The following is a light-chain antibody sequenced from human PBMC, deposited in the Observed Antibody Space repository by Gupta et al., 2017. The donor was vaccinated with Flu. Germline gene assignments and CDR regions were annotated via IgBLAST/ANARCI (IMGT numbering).Light chain of an antibody. CDR2: AAS. V-gene: IGKV1-39*01. J-gene: IGKJ2*04. CDR1: QNINTY. Sequence: DIQMTQSPSSLSASVGDRVTITCRASQNINTYLNWYQQKPGKAPKLLIYAASSLQSGVPSRFSGSGSGTDFTLTISSLQPEDFAAYYCQQSYRIPGSFGQGTKLEIK. CDR3: QQSYRIPGS.